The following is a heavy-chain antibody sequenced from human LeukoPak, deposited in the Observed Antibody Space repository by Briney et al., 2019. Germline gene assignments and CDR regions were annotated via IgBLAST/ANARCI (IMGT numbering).Heavy chain of an antibody. V-gene: IGHV3-23*01. Sequence: GGSLRLSCSASGFTFDNYAMLWVRQAPGKGLEWVSGISPSGGGTYYADSVKGRFTISRDDSKNTLSLQMNSLRVEDTALYYCAQDIAWGAFEHWGQGTLVTVSS. J-gene: IGHJ4*02. CDR3: AQDIAWGAFEH. D-gene: IGHD7-27*01. CDR2: ISPSGGGT. CDR1: GFTFDNYA.